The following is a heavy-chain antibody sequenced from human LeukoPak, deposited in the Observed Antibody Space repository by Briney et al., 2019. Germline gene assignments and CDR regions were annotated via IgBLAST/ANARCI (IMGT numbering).Heavy chain of an antibody. V-gene: IGHV1-69*01. CDR3: ARHDNLGCRSTSCYHDAFDI. Sequence: SVKVSCKASGGTFSSYAISWVRQAPGQGLEWIGGIIPIFGTANYAQKFQGRVTITADESTSTAYMELSSLRSEDTAVYYCARHDNLGCRSTSCYHDAFDIWGQGTMVTVSS. CDR2: IIPIFGTA. D-gene: IGHD2-2*01. J-gene: IGHJ3*02. CDR1: GGTFSSYA.